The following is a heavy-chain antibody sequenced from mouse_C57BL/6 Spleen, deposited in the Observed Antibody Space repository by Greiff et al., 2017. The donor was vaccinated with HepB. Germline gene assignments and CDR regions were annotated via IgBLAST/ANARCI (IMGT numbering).Heavy chain of an antibody. D-gene: IGHD2-1*01. CDR1: GFTFSSYT. CDR3: ARQGYGNYVYFDY. J-gene: IGHJ2*01. V-gene: IGHV5-9*01. CDR2: ISGGGGNT. Sequence: EVQLQESGGGLVKPGGSLKLSCAASGFTFSSYTMSWVRQTPEKRLEWVATISGGGGNTYYPDSVKGRFTISRDNAKNTLYLQMSSLRSEDTALYYCARQGYGNYVYFDYWGQGTTLTVSS.